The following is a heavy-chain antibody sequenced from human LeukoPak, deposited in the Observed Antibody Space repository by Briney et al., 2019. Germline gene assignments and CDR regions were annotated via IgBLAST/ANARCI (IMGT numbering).Heavy chain of an antibody. CDR1: GFTFSSYA. CDR3: AKSLGRAYGSGSSNSPFDY. V-gene: IGHV3-23*01. J-gene: IGHJ4*02. CDR2: ISGSGGST. Sequence: PGASLRLSCAASGFTFSSYAMSWVRQAPGKGLERVSLISGSGGSTDFADSVKGRFTISRDNSNNTVYLQMNSLRAEDTAVYYCAKSLGRAYGSGSSNSPFDYWGQGTLVTVSS. D-gene: IGHD3-10*01.